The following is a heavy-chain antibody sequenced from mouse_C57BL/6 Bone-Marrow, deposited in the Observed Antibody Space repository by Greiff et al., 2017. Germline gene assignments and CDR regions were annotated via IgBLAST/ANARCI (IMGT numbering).Heavy chain of an antibody. CDR1: GFTFSDYG. V-gene: IGHV5-17*01. CDR2: ISSGSSTI. D-gene: IGHD1-1*02. J-gene: IGHJ4*01. Sequence: VQLKESGGGLVKPGGSLKLSCAASGFTFSDYGMHWVRQAPEKGLEWVAYISSGSSTIYYADTVKGRFTISRDNAKNTLFLQRTSLRSEDTAMYYCARVGGCYAMDYWGQGTSVTVSS. CDR3: ARVGGCYAMDY.